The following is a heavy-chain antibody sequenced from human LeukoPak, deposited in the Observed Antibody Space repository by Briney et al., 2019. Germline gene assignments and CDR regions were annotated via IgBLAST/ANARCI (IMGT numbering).Heavy chain of an antibody. Sequence: GASVKVSCKVSGYTLTELSMHWVRQAPGKGLEWMGGFDPEDGETIYAQKFQGRVTMTEDTSTDTAYMELSSLRSEDTAVYYCATGSGYSAQYYYYGMDVWGQGTTVTVSS. CDR1: GYTLTELS. V-gene: IGHV1-24*01. J-gene: IGHJ6*02. D-gene: IGHD5-18*01. CDR3: ATGSGYSAQYYYYGMDV. CDR2: FDPEDGET.